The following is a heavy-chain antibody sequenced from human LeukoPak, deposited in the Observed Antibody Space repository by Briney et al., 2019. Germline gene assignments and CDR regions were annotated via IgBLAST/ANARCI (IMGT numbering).Heavy chain of an antibody. J-gene: IGHJ5*02. CDR2: IWYDGSNK. Sequence: PGRSLRLSCAASGFTFSSYGMHWVRQAPGKGLEWVAVIWYDGSNKYYADSVKGRFTISRDNSKDTLYLQMNSLRAEDTAVYYCAKVPGPSQGWFDPWGQGTLVTVSS. CDR3: AKVPGPSQGWFDP. V-gene: IGHV3-33*06. CDR1: GFTFSSYG.